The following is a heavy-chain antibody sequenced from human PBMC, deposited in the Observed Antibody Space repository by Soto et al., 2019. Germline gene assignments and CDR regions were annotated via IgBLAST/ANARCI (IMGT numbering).Heavy chain of an antibody. V-gene: IGHV4-59*01. D-gene: IGHD2-2*01. J-gene: IGHJ4*02. CDR2: IYYSGST. CDR3: ARTSTSIYFDY. Sequence: QVQLQESGPGLVKPSETLSLTCTVSGGSINSYYWSWIRQPPGKGLEWIGYIYYSGSTNYNPSLKSRVTISVDTSKSLFSLKLSSVTAADTAVYFCARTSTSIYFDYWGQGTLVTVSS. CDR1: GGSINSYY.